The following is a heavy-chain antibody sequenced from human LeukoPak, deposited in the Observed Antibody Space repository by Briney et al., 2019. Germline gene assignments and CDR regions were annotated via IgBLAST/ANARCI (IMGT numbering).Heavy chain of an antibody. CDR1: GFTFSSYE. J-gene: IGHJ4*02. D-gene: IGHD5-18*01. CDR2: ISSSGRMI. CDR3: ARVDSYGPTFDY. Sequence: PGGSLRLSCAASGFTFSSYEMDWVRQAPGEGLEWVSYISSSGRMIHYADSVKGRFTISRDNAKNTLYLQMNSLRADDTAVYYCARVDSYGPTFDYWGQGTLVTVSP. V-gene: IGHV3-48*03.